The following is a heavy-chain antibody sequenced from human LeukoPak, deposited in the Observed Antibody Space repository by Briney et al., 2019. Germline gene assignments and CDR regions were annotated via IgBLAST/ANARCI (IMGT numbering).Heavy chain of an antibody. Sequence: SGGSLRPSCAASGFTFSDSWMSWVRQAPGKGLEWVANMNQDGSAKDYVDSVKGRFTISRDKNSLYLQMDSLRAEDTAVYYCARDSRQWVEQLPYGWFDPWGQGTLVTVSP. CDR1: GFTFSDSW. J-gene: IGHJ5*02. V-gene: IGHV3-7*01. CDR2: MNQDGSAK. CDR3: ARDSRQWVEQLPYGWFDP. D-gene: IGHD1-26*01.